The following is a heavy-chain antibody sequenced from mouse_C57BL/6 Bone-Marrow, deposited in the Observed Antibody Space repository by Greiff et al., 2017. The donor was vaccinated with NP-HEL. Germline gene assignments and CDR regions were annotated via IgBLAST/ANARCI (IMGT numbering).Heavy chain of an antibody. CDR3: ARPYDYDGYAMDY. D-gene: IGHD2-4*01. J-gene: IGHJ4*01. V-gene: IGHV1-82*01. CDR1: GYAFSSSW. Sequence: QVQLQQSGPELVKPGASVKISCKASGYAFSSSWMNWVKQRPGKGLEWIGRIYPGDGDTNYNGKFMGKATLTADKSSSTAYMQLSSLTSEDSAVYFCARPYDYDGYAMDYWGQGTSVTVSS. CDR2: IYPGDGDT.